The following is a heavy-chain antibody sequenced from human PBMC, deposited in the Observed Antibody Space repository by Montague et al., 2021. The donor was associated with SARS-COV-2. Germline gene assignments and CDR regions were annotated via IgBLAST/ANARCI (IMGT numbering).Heavy chain of an antibody. J-gene: IGHJ2*01. CDR3: ARGAPTISMILVVMTGAGWYVDL. D-gene: IGHD3-22*01. Sequence: SETLSLTCAVYGGSFSDYYWSWIRQPPGKGLEWIGEINHSGSTNYNPSLRSRVTISVDTSKNQFSLKLSAVTAADTAVYYCARGAPTISMILVVMTGAGWYVDLWGRGTLVTVSS. CDR2: INHSGST. V-gene: IGHV4-34*01. CDR1: GGSFSDYY.